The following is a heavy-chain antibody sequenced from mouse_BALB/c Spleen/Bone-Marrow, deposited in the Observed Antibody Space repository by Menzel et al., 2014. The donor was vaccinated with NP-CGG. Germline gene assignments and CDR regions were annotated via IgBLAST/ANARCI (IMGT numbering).Heavy chain of an antibody. Sequence: CGAELVRPGTSVKISCKASGYAFTNYWLGWVKQRPGHGLEWIGDIYPGSGNTYYNEKFKGKATLTADKSSSTAYMQLSSLTSEDSAVYFCARLRGYPQAWFAYWGQGTLVTVSA. CDR1: GYAFTNYW. CDR2: IYPGSGNT. J-gene: IGHJ3*01. D-gene: IGHD2-2*01. CDR3: ARLRGYPQAWFAY. V-gene: IGHV1-63*01.